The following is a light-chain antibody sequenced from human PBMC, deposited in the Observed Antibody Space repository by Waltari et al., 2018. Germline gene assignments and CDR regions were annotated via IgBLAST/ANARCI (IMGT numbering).Light chain of an antibody. Sequence: QSALTQPRSVSGSPGQSVTISCTGTSGDVGGYNFVAWYQHHPGKAPKVLIYAVNERPSGVPDRFSGSKSGNTASLTISGLQPEDEADYYCCSYAGSYTWIFGGGTKLTVL. V-gene: IGLV2-11*01. CDR2: AVN. CDR1: SGDVGGYNF. J-gene: IGLJ2*01. CDR3: CSYAGSYTWI.